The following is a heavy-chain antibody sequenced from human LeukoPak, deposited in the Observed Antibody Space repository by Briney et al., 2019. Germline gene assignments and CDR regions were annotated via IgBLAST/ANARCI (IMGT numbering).Heavy chain of an antibody. V-gene: IGHV1-69*13. CDR2: LIPIFGTA. Sequence: ASVKVSCKASGGTFSSYAISWVRQAPGQGLEWMGGLIPIFGTANYAQKFQGRVTITADESTSTAYMELSSLRSEDTAVYYCARVRGYSGYELLGRFDPWGQGTLVTVSS. CDR1: GGTFSSYA. CDR3: ARVRGYSGYELLGRFDP. D-gene: IGHD5-12*01. J-gene: IGHJ5*02.